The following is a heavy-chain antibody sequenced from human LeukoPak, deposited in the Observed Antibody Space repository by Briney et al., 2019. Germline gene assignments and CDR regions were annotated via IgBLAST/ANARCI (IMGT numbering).Heavy chain of an antibody. CDR1: GGSISSGSYY. D-gene: IGHD2-2*02. Sequence: SETLSLTCTVSGGSISSGSYYWSWIRQPAGKGLEWIGRIYTSGSTNYNPSLKSRVTISVDTSKNQFSLKLSSVTAADTAVYYCARAYHCSSTSCYRGHYYYYMDVWGKGTTVTVSS. CDR3: ARAYHCSSTSCYRGHYYYYMDV. CDR2: IYTSGST. V-gene: IGHV4-61*02. J-gene: IGHJ6*03.